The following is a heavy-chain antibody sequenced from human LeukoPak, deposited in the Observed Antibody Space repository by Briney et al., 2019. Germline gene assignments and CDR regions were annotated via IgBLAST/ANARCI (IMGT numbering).Heavy chain of an antibody. V-gene: IGHV4-59*12. CDR3: ARDNYYGSGSYSYYFDY. D-gene: IGHD3-10*01. J-gene: IGHJ4*02. CDR2: IYYSGST. CDR1: GGSISSYY. Sequence: SETLSLTCTVSGGSISSYYWSWIRQPPGKGLEWIGYIYYSGSTNYNPSLKSRVTISVDTSKNQFSLKLSSVTAADTAVYYCARDNYYGSGSYSYYFDYWGQGTLVTVSS.